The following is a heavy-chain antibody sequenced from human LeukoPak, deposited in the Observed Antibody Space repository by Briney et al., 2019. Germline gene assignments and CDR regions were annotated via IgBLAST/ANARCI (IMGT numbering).Heavy chain of an antibody. D-gene: IGHD5-18*01. J-gene: IGHJ5*02. CDR1: GGSISSGDYY. V-gene: IGHV4-30-4*01. CDR3: ARGFTGYSYDSEYNWFDP. Sequence: PSETLSLTCTVSGGSISSGDYYWSWIRQPPGKGLEWIGYIYYSGSTYYNPSLKSRVTISVDTSKNQFSLKLSSVTAADTAVYYCARGFTGYSYDSEYNWFDPWGQGTLVTVSS. CDR2: IYYSGST.